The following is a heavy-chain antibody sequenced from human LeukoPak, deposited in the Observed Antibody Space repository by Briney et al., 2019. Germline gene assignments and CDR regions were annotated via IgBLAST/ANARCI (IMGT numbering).Heavy chain of an antibody. J-gene: IGHJ5*02. Sequence: LRLSCAASGFTFSIYAMSWVRQPPGKGLEWIGYIYYSGSTYYNPSLKSRVTISVDTSKNQFSLKLSSVTAADTAVYYCARAITSGWYPNWFDPWGQGTLVTVSS. D-gene: IGHD6-19*01. CDR2: IYYSGST. CDR1: GFTFSIYA. CDR3: ARAITSGWYPNWFDP. V-gene: IGHV4-30-4*08.